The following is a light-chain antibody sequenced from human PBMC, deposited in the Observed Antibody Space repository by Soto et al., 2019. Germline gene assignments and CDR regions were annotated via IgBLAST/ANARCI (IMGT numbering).Light chain of an antibody. CDR1: SGYSSYA. CDR3: QTWGTGIPWV. Sequence: QSVLTQSPSASASLGASVKLTCTLSSGYSSYAIAWHQQQPEKGPRYLMKLNSDGSHSKGDGIPDRFSGSSSGAERYLTISSLQSEDEADYYCQTWGTGIPWVFGGGTKLTVL. CDR2: LNSDGSH. V-gene: IGLV4-69*01. J-gene: IGLJ3*02.